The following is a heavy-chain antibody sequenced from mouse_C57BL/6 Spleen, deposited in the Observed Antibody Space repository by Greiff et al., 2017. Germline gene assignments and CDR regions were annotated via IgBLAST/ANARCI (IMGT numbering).Heavy chain of an antibody. V-gene: IGHV1-69*01. J-gene: IGHJ4*01. CDR1: GYTFTSYW. Sequence: QVQLQQPGAELVMPGASVKLSCKASGYTFTSYWMHWVKQRPGQGLEWIGEIDPSDSYTNYNQKFKGKSTLTVDKSSSTAYMQLSSLTSEDSAVYYCARGSLYYGNYAMDDWGQGTSVTVSS. CDR3: ARGSLYYGNYAMDD. D-gene: IGHD2-1*01. CDR2: IDPSDSYT.